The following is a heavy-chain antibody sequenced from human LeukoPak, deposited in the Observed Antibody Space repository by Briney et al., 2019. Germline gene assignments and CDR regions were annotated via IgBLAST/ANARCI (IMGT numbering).Heavy chain of an antibody. Sequence: GGSLRLSCAASGFTVSSNYMSWVRQAPGKGLEWVSVIYSGGSTYYADSVKGRFTISRDNSKNTLYLQMNSLRAEDTAVYYCAKDAEDYDSSGYRGGAFDIWGQGTMVTVSS. CDR2: IYSGGST. D-gene: IGHD3-22*01. J-gene: IGHJ3*02. CDR1: GFTVSSNY. V-gene: IGHV3-66*01. CDR3: AKDAEDYDSSGYRGGAFDI.